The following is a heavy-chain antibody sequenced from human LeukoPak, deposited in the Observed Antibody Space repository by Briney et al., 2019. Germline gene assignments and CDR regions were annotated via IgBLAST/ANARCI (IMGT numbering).Heavy chain of an antibody. J-gene: IGHJ4*02. CDR1: GFTFSSYA. D-gene: IGHD3-9*01. Sequence: PGGSLRLSCAASGFTFSSYAMHWVRQAPGKGLEWVAVISYDGSNKYYADSVKGRFTISRDNSKNTLYLQMNSLRAEDTAVYYCARVGEYYDILTGYSSWDYWGQGTLVTVSS. V-gene: IGHV3-30*04. CDR3: ARVGEYYDILTGYSSWDY. CDR2: ISYDGSNK.